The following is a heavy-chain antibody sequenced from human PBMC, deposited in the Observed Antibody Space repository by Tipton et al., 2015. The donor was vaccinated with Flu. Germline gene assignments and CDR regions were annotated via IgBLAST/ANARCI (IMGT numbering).Heavy chain of an antibody. V-gene: IGHV4-39*01. Sequence: TFSLYWMTWVRQAPGKGLELIGSIYPSGTTYYNPSLKSRVTISVDTSKSQFSLKLRSVTAADTAVYYCARLSYYDVDLKNFYFDYWGQGALVTVSS. D-gene: IGHD3-10*02. J-gene: IGHJ4*02. CDR2: IYPSGTT. CDR3: ARLSYYDVDLKNFYFDY. CDR1: TFSLYW.